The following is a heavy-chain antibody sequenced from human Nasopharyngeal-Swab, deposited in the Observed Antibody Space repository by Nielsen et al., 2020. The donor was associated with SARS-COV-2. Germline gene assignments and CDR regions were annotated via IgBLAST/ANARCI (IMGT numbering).Heavy chain of an antibody. Sequence: VKVSCKASGGTFSSYAISWVRQAPGQGLEWMGGIIPIFGTANYAQKFQGRVTITADESTSTAYMELSSLRSEDTAVYYCARPTRGYSGYDYLDYWGQGTLVTVSS. CDR3: ARPTRGYSGYDYLDY. V-gene: IGHV1-69*13. CDR2: IIPIFGTA. CDR1: GGTFSSYA. D-gene: IGHD5-12*01. J-gene: IGHJ4*02.